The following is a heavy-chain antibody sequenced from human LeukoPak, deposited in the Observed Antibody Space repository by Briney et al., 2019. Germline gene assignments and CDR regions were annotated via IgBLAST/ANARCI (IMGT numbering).Heavy chain of an antibody. J-gene: IGHJ3*02. CDR1: GYTFTSYR. CDR3: ARDSRDIVVVPAAMHDAFDI. D-gene: IGHD2-2*01. V-gene: IGHV1-18*01. CDR2: INSYNGNT. Sequence: ASVKVSCKASGYTFTSYRISWVRQAPGQGLEWMGWINSYNGNTNYAQKLQGRVTMTTDTSTSTAYMELRSLRSDDTAVYYCARDSRDIVVVPAAMHDAFDIWGQGTMVTVSS.